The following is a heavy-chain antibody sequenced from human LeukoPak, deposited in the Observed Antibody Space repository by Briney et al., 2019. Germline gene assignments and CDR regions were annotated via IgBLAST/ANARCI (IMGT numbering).Heavy chain of an antibody. Sequence: AGSLRLSCPPSAFTFDDYGMSWVRQAPGKGLEWVSGINLNGGNTGYTDSVKGRFTISRHNAKNSLYLQTNSQIEEDTALYCCARVKKYESSGYKDYWGEGALVTVSS. V-gene: IGHV3-20*04. CDR1: AFTFDDYG. CDR3: ARVKKYESSGYKDY. D-gene: IGHD3-22*01. J-gene: IGHJ4*02. CDR2: INLNGGNT.